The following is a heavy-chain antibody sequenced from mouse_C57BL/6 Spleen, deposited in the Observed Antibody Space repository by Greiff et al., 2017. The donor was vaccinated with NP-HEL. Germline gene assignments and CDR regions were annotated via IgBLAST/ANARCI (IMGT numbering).Heavy chain of an antibody. Sequence: EVQLVESGGGLVQPGGSLSLSCAASGFTFTDYYMSWVRQPPGKALEWLGFIRNKANGYTTEYSASVKGRFTISRDNSQSILYLQMNARRAEDSATYYCARYYYGSSYGYFDVWGTGTTVTVSS. D-gene: IGHD1-1*01. J-gene: IGHJ1*03. CDR2: IRNKANGYTT. CDR1: GFTFTDYY. CDR3: ARYYYGSSYGYFDV. V-gene: IGHV7-3*01.